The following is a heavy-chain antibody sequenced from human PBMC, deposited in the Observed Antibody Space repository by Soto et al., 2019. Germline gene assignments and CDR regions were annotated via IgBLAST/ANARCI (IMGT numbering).Heavy chain of an antibody. V-gene: IGHV1-46*01. Sequence: SVKLSCKAFVYTLTGYYMRLVRQAPGQGLEWMGIINPSGGSTSYAQKFQGRVTMTRDTSTSTVYMELSSLRSEDTAVYYWARPLAAAGLGFEYWGQGTLVTVSS. CDR2: INPSGGST. CDR1: VYTLTGYY. D-gene: IGHD6-13*01. CDR3: ARPLAAAGLGFEY. J-gene: IGHJ4*02.